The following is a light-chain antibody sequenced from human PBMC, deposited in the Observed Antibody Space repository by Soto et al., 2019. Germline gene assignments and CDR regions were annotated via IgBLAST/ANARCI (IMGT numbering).Light chain of an antibody. V-gene: IGLV2-23*02. CDR1: SSDVGNYNF. Sequence: QSALTQPASVSGSPGQSITVSCTGTSSDVGNYNFVSWYQQHPGKAPKLMIYEVSKRPSGVSNRFSGSKSGNTASLTISGLQAEDEADYYCCPYAGSNIPLIFGTGTKLTVL. CDR3: CPYAGSNIPLI. CDR2: EVS. J-gene: IGLJ1*01.